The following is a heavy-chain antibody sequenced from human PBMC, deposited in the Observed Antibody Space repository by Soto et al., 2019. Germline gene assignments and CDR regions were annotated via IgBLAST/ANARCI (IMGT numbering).Heavy chain of an antibody. V-gene: IGHV4-30-4*01. J-gene: IGHJ6*02. Sequence: SETLSLTCTVSGGSISSGDYYWSWIRQPPGKGLEWIGYIYYSGSTYYNPSLKSRVTISVDTSKNQFSLKLSSVTAADTAVYYCVRVGFGELLAHGMDVWGQGTTVTVSS. CDR1: GGSISSGDYY. CDR2: IYYSGST. CDR3: VRVGFGELLAHGMDV. D-gene: IGHD3-10*01.